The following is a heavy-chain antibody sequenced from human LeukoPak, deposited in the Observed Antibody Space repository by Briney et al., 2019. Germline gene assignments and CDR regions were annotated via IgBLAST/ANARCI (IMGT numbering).Heavy chain of an antibody. J-gene: IGHJ6*02. CDR3: ATDYSNFYGMDV. CDR2: IQNSATT. D-gene: IGHD4-11*01. V-gene: IGHV4-61*01. CDR1: GGSVNSGSYF. Sequence: SETLSLTCTVSGGSVNSGSYFWSWFRQPPGRGLEWIGYIQNSATTHYNPSLESRVTIFVDSSKDQFSLRVTSVTAADTAVYYCATDYSNFYGMDVWGQGTTVTVSS.